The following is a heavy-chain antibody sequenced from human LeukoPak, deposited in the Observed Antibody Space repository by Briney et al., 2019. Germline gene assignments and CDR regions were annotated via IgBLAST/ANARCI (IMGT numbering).Heavy chain of an antibody. CDR3: ARDLAVTTGDDY. CDR1: GFTFSSYE. D-gene: IGHD4-11*01. CDR2: ISSSGSTI. Sequence: AGSLRLSCAASGFTFSSYEMNWVRQAPGKGLEWVSYISSSGSTIYYADSVKGRFTISRDNAKNSLYLQMNSLRAEDTAVYYCARDLAVTTGDDYWGQGTLVTVSS. V-gene: IGHV3-48*03. J-gene: IGHJ4*02.